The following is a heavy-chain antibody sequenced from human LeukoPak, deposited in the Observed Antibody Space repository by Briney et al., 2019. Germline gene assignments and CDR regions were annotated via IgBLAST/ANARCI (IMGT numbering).Heavy chain of an antibody. J-gene: IGHJ3*02. Sequence: PSETLSLTCTVSGGSISSDNHYWGWIRQSPGKGLEWIGGIYYSGTTYYNPSLKSRVTISVDTSKNQFSLKLSSVTAADTAVYYCAIRPLRYAFDIWGQGTRVSVSS. CDR1: GGSISSDNHY. V-gene: IGHV4-39*01. CDR3: AIRPLRYAFDI. CDR2: IYYSGTT.